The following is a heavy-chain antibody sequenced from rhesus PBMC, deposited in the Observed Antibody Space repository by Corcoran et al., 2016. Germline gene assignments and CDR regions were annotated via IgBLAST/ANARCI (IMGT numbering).Heavy chain of an antibody. Sequence: QLQLQESGPGLVKPSETLSLTCAVSGGSISSNYWRWIRQPPGKGLEWIGRISGRCGSTASHPPLKSRVPISTDTSKNQFSLKLSSVPAADTAVYYCARESYSFASYFDYWGQGVLVTVSS. V-gene: IGHV4-173*01. CDR1: GGSISSNY. J-gene: IGHJ4*01. CDR2: ISGRCGST. D-gene: IGHD4-23*01. CDR3: ARESYSFASYFDY.